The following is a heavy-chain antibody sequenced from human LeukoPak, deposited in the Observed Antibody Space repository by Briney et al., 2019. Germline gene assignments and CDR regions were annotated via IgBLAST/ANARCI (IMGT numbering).Heavy chain of an antibody. CDR2: IYTSGST. V-gene: IGHV4-4*07. D-gene: IGHD6-6*01. J-gene: IGHJ1*01. Sequence: PSETLSLTCTVSGGSISSYYWSWIRQPAGKGLEWIGRIYTSGSTNYNPSLKSRVTISVDKSKNQSSLKLSSVTAADTAVYYCAMDSSSSNTYFQHWGQGTLVTVSS. CDR1: GGSISSYY. CDR3: AMDSSSSNTYFQH.